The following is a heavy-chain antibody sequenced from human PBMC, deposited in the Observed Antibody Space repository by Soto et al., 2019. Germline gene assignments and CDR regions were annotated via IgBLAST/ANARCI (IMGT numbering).Heavy chain of an antibody. CDR1: GFTLSNYW. J-gene: IGHJ4*02. D-gene: IGHD3-10*01. CDR2: INGDGRIT. Sequence: EVQLVESGGGLVQPGGSLRLSCAASGFTLSNYWMSWVRQAPGKGLVWVSRINGDGRITSYADSVKGRFTISRDSAKKTLYLRMNSLRVEDTAVYYCYVSGNLGCWGQGSLVTVSS. CDR3: YVSGNLGC. V-gene: IGHV3-74*01.